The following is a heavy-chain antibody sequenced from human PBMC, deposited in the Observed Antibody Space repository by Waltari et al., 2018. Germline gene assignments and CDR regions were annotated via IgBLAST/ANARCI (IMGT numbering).Heavy chain of an antibody. D-gene: IGHD1-26*01. Sequence: QVQLQQWGAGLLKPSETLSLTCAVYGGSFSGYYWSWIRQPPGKGLEWIGEINHSGSTNYNPSLKSRVTISVDTSKNQFSLKLSSVTAADTAMYYCARKRWELRTDAFEIWGQGTMVTVSS. CDR3: ARKRWELRTDAFEI. CDR1: GGSFSGYY. J-gene: IGHJ3*02. CDR2: INHSGST. V-gene: IGHV4-34*01.